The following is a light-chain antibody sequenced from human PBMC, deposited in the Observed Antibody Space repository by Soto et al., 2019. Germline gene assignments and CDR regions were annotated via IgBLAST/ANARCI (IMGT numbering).Light chain of an antibody. J-gene: IGKJ1*01. V-gene: IGKV3-15*01. CDR3: QQYDSSPRT. Sequence: EIVMTQSPATLSVSPGERATLSCRASQSVSSDLAWYQQKPGQAPRLLIYGASTRATGVPARFSGSGSGTDFTLTISRLEPEDFAVYYCQQYDSSPRTFGQGTKVDIK. CDR1: QSVSSD. CDR2: GAS.